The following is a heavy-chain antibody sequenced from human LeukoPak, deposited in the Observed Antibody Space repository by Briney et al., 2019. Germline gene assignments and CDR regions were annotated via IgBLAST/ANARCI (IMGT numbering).Heavy chain of an antibody. V-gene: IGHV3-53*04. CDR1: GFTVSSNY. CDR3: AIHGSGSYSMPPNYFDY. D-gene: IGHD3-10*01. J-gene: IGHJ4*02. Sequence: GGSLRLSCAASGFTVSSNYMSWVRQAPGKGLEWVSVIYSGGSTYYADSVKGRFTISRHNSKNTLYLQMNSLRAEDTAVYYCAIHGSGSYSMPPNYFDYWGQGTLVTVSS. CDR2: IYSGGST.